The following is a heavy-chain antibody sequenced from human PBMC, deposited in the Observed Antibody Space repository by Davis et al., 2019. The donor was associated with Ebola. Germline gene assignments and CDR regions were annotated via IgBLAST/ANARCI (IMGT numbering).Heavy chain of an antibody. CDR2: ISYGGTT. J-gene: IGHJ6*03. CDR1: GVSITSGDYY. CDR3: ASVPAAAVPFYMDV. Sequence: PSETLSLTCAVSGVSITSGDYYWTWIRQPPGKGLEWIGYISYGGTTFYNPSLKSRVSIPVDTSRNQFSLNLNSVTAADTAVDYCASVPAAAVPFYMDVWGRGTTVTVSS. D-gene: IGHD2-2*01. V-gene: IGHV4-30-4*01.